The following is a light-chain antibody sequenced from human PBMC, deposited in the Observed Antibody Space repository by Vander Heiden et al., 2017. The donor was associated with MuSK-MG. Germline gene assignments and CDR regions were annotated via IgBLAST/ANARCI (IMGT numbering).Light chain of an antibody. V-gene: IGKV1-8*01. CDR2: AAS. Sequence: AIRMTQSPSSFSASTGDRVTITCRASQGISSYLAWYQQKPGKAPKLLIYAASTCYSGVPSRFSPSAPRTDFTLTMSCLQSTDITTYYSQEEDTSAPTF. J-gene: IGKJ3*01. CDR3: QEEDTSAPT. CDR1: QGISSY.